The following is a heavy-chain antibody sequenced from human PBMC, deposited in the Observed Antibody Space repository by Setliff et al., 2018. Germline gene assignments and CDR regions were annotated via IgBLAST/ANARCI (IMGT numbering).Heavy chain of an antibody. J-gene: IGHJ3*02. CDR1: GVSITTNSYY. Sequence: SETLSLTCSVSGVSITTNSYYWGWIRQPPGKGLEWIGSIYNTGTTYYNPSLTSRVTLYVDTAKNQFSLRLSSVTAADTAVYYCARKGISALSGAFDMWGQGTMVTVSS. CDR2: IYNTGTT. D-gene: IGHD1-26*01. V-gene: IGHV4-39*01. CDR3: ARKGISALSGAFDM.